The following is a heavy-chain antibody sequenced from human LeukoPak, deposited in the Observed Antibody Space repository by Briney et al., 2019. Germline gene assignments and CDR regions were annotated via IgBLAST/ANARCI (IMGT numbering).Heavy chain of an antibody. CDR2: ISGSGGST. J-gene: IGHJ4*02. V-gene: IGHV3-23*01. D-gene: IGHD4-17*01. CDR3: AKDYGDIDY. Sequence: GGTLRLSCAASGFTFSSYGMSWVRQAPGKGLEWVSAISGSGGSTYYADSVKGRFTISRVNSKNTLYLQMNSLRAEDTAVYYCAKDYGDIDYWGQGTLVTVSS. CDR1: GFTFSSYG.